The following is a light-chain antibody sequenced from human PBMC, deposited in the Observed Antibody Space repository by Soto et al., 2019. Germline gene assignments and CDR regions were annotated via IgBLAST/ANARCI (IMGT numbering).Light chain of an antibody. CDR2: EVS. J-gene: IGLJ2*01. CDR1: RSDVGGYNF. Sequence: QSVLTQPASVSGSPGQSITISCTGTRSDVGGYNFVYWYQQRPGKAPKLMIYEVSNRPSGVSNRFSGSKSGSTASLTISGLQAEDEADYYCSSYTSASTLVFGAGTKLTVL. CDR3: SSYTSASTLV. V-gene: IGLV2-14*01.